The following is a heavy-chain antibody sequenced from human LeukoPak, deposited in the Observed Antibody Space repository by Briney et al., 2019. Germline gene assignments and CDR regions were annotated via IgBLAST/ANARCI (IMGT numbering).Heavy chain of an antibody. V-gene: IGHV4-34*01. CDR2: INHSGST. CDR3: ARGYYDILTLYYFDY. Sequence: PSETLSLTCAVYGGSFSGYYWSWIRQPLGKGLEWIGEINHSGSTNYNPSLKSRVTISVDTSKNQFSLKLSSVTAADTAVYYCARGYYDILTLYYFDYWGQGTLVTVSS. CDR1: GGSFSGYY. D-gene: IGHD3-9*01. J-gene: IGHJ4*02.